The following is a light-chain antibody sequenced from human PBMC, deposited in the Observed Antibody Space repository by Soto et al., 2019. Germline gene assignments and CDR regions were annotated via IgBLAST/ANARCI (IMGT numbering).Light chain of an antibody. CDR2: NDS. Sequence: SYELTQSPSVSVAPGKTASITCGGTNIGSRSVHWYQQKPGQAPVLVMYNDSDRPSEITERFSGSNSGNTATLTISRVEAGDEADYYCQMWDSSSDVLFGGGTKLTVL. J-gene: IGLJ3*02. V-gene: IGLV3-21*04. CDR3: QMWDSSSDVL. CDR1: NIGSRS.